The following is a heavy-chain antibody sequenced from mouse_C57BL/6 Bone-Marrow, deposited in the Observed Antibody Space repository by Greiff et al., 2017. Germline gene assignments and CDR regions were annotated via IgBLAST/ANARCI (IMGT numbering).Heavy chain of an antibody. Sequence: QVQLQQPGAELVRPGSSVKLSCKASGYTFTSYWMHWVKQRPIQGLEWIGNIDPSDSETHYNQKFKDKATLTVDKSSSTAYMQLSSLTSEDSAVYYCARGDGLYYFDYWCQGTTLTVSS. D-gene: IGHD2-3*01. CDR2: IDPSDSET. J-gene: IGHJ2*01. CDR1: GYTFTSYW. V-gene: IGHV1-52*01. CDR3: ARGDGLYYFDY.